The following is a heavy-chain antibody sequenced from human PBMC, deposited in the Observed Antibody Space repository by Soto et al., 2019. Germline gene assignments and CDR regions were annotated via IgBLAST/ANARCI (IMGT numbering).Heavy chain of an antibody. D-gene: IGHD2-15*01. CDR3: AGLGMVAAHREFDP. CDR1: SGNISSSNW. Sequence: SETLSLTCAVSSGNISSSNWWTWVRQPPGKGLEWIGEINQSGSPNYNPSLRSRVTISVDKSKSQLFLKLSSVTAADTAIYYCAGLGMVAAHREFDPWGQGTLVTVSS. V-gene: IGHV4-4*02. J-gene: IGHJ5*02. CDR2: INQSGSP.